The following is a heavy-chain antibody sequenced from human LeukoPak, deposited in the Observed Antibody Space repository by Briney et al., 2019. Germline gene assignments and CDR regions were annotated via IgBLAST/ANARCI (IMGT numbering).Heavy chain of an antibody. V-gene: IGHV3-7*01. Sequence: GGSLRPSCAASGFTFISSWMTWVRQAPGKGLEWVANIKKDGSQTHYLDSVQGRFTISRDNAKNSLYLQMNSLRVEDTAVYYCVRDSSPYERPSSYYDAFDIWGHGTVVTVS. CDR2: IKKDGSQT. CDR1: GFTFISSW. J-gene: IGHJ3*02. CDR3: VRDSSPYERPSSYYDAFDI. D-gene: IGHD3-22*01.